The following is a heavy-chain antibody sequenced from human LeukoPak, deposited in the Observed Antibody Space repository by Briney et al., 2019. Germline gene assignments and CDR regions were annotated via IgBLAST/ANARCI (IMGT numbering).Heavy chain of an antibody. D-gene: IGHD4-17*01. Sequence: SETLSLTCTVSGGSVDSGYHSWSWIRQPPGQVLEWIGYIYYSGSISYNPSLKSRVTISVDTSKNQFSLKLSSVTAADTAMYSCATGRWPGEIDYWGQGTLVTVFS. CDR3: ATGRWPGEIDY. J-gene: IGHJ4*02. V-gene: IGHV4-61*01. CDR1: GGSVDSGYHS. CDR2: IYYSGSI.